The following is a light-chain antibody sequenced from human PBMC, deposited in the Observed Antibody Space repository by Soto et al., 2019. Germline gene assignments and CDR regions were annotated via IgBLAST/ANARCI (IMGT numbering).Light chain of an antibody. CDR1: QSVSSS. J-gene: IGKJ3*01. V-gene: IGKV3-11*01. Sequence: EIVLTQSPATLSLSPGERATLSCRASQSVSSSLAWYQQKPGHAPRLLLYDASNRATGIPARFSGSGSGTDFTLTISSLEPEDFAVYYCQQRSNWPPGFTFGPGTKVDIK. CDR2: DAS. CDR3: QQRSNWPPGFT.